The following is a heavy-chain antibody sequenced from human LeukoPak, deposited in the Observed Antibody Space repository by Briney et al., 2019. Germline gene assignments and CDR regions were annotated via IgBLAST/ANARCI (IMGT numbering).Heavy chain of an antibody. CDR2: IYDSGST. V-gene: IGHV4-59*01. J-gene: IGHJ4*02. Sequence: PSETLSLTCTVSGGSISSYYWSWIRQPPGKGLEWIGYIYDSGSTNYNPSLKSRVTISVDTSKNQFSLKLRSVTAADTAMYYCARVPPLYCSSISCPTYFDYWGQGTLVTVSS. CDR1: GGSISSYY. CDR3: ARVPPLYCSSISCPTYFDY. D-gene: IGHD2-2*01.